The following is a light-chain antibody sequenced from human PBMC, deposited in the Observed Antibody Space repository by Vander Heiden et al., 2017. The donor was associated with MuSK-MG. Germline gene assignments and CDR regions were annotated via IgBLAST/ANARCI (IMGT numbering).Light chain of an antibody. J-gene: IGKJ4*01. V-gene: IGKV3-11*01. Sequence: EIVLTQSPATLSLSHGERATLSCRASQSVSSYLAWYQQKPGQAPRLLIYDASNRATGIPARFSGSGSGTDFTLTISSLEPEDFAVYYCQQRSNCPLTFGGGTKVEIK. CDR1: QSVSSY. CDR2: DAS. CDR3: QQRSNCPLT.